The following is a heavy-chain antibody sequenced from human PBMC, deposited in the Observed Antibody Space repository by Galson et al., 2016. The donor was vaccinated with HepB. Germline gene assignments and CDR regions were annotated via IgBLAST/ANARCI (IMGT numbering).Heavy chain of an antibody. J-gene: IGHJ4*02. D-gene: IGHD6-13*01. Sequence: SETLSLTCSVSNDSIRNSDYFWAWIRQPPGKGLECIGSLYYGGRGYYNPSLKSRVTISIATSKNQYSLRLNSLTAADTAVYYCARARFAATAGGYFDYWGQGTLVTVSS. V-gene: IGHV4-39*01. CDR1: NDSIRNSDYF. CDR3: ARARFAATAGGYFDY. CDR2: LYYGGRG.